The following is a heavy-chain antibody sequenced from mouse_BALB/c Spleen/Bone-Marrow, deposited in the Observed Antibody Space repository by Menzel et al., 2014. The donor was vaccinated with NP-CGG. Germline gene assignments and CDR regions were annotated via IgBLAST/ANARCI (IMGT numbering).Heavy chain of an antibody. CDR1: GYSITSDYA. D-gene: IGHD1-2*01. J-gene: IGHJ3*01. Sequence: VQLKESGPGLVKPSQSLSLTCTVTGYSITSDYACNWIRQFPGNKLEWMGYISYSANTNYNPSLKSRISITRDTSKNQFFLQLNSVTAEDTATYYCTRGTTAGFAYWGLGTLVTVSA. V-gene: IGHV3-2*02. CDR2: ISYSANT. CDR3: TRGTTAGFAY.